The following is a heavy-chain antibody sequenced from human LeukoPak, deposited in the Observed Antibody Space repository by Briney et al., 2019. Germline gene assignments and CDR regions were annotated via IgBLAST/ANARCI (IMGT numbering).Heavy chain of an antibody. CDR1: GITFSNAW. CDR3: ARDAAAAGNSLFDY. D-gene: IGHD6-13*01. CDR2: ISSSGSTI. V-gene: IGHV3-11*01. J-gene: IGHJ4*02. Sequence: GGSLRLSCAASGITFSNAWMNWVRQAPGKGLEWVSYISSSGSTIYYADSVKGRFTISRDNAKNSLYLQMNSLRAEDTAVYYCARDAAAAGNSLFDYWGQGTLVTVSS.